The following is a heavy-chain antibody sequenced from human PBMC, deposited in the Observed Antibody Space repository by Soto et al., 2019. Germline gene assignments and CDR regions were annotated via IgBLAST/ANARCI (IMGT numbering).Heavy chain of an antibody. CDR3: ARRFVAVAGTIAPDY. CDR2: INAGNGNT. CDR1: GYTFTSYA. D-gene: IGHD6-19*01. V-gene: IGHV1-3*01. J-gene: IGHJ4*02. Sequence: QVQLVQSGAEVKKPGASVKVSCKASGYTFTSYAMHWVRQAPGQRLEWMGWINAGNGNTKYSQKFQGRVTITRDTSASTAYMELSSLRSEDTAVYYCARRFVAVAGTIAPDYWGQGTLVTVSS.